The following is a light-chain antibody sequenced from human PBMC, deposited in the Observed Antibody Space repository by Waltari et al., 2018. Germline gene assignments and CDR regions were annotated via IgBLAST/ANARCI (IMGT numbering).Light chain of an antibody. CDR3: RQRGNWPKT. CDR1: QSVSSY. V-gene: IGKV3-11*01. Sequence: EIVLTQSPATLSLSPGERATLSCRASQSVSSYLAWYQQKPGQAPRLLIYDASNRATGIPARFSGSGSETDFTLTISSLEPEDFAVYYCRQRGNWPKTFGQGTKVEIK. J-gene: IGKJ1*01. CDR2: DAS.